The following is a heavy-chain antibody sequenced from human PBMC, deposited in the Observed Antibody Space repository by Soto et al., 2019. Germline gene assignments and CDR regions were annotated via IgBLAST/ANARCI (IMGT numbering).Heavy chain of an antibody. CDR3: ANVPIWCSSTSCYTEGFDY. CDR2: ISAGGST. V-gene: IGHV3-23*01. CDR1: GFTFSDYA. Sequence: EVQLLDSGGGLVQPGGSMRLSCTASGFTFSDYAMSWVRKPPGKGLEWVSVISAGGSTYYADSVKGRFTVSRANSKNTLYLQMNSLRAEDTAVYYCANVPIWCSSTSCYTEGFDYWGQGTLVTVSS. D-gene: IGHD2-2*02. J-gene: IGHJ4*02.